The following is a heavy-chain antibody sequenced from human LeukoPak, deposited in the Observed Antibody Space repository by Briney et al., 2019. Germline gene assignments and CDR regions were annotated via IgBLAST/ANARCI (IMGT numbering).Heavy chain of an antibody. CDR1: GFTFSDYY. J-gene: IGHJ4*02. V-gene: IGHV3-11*01. D-gene: IGHD3-16*01. CDR2: ISSSGSTI. CDR3: ARGEVTYYLDS. Sequence: GGSLRLSCAASGFTFSDYYMSWIRQAPGKGLEWVSYISSSGSTIYYADSVKGRFTVSKDNAKKVVYLQMDDLRVEDTALYYCARGEVTYYLDSWGQGTLVTVSS.